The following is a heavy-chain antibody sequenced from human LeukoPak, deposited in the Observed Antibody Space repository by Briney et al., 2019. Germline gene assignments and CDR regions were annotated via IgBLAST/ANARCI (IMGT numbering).Heavy chain of an antibody. CDR1: GFTFSSYA. J-gene: IGHJ4*02. V-gene: IGHV3-23*01. CDR2: ISGSGGST. CDR3: AKSPGLITMVRGVITYYFDY. Sequence: GGSLRLSCAASGFTFSSYAMSWVRQAPGKELEWVSAISGSGGSTYYADSVKGRFTISRDNSKNTLYLQMNSLRAEDTAVYYCAKSPGLITMVRGVITYYFDYWGQGTLVTVSS. D-gene: IGHD3-10*01.